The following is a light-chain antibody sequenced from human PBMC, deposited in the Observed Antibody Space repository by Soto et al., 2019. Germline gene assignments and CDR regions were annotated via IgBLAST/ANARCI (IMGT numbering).Light chain of an antibody. CDR1: QSISSNY. CDR3: QPYGSSAWT. CDR2: GAS. V-gene: IGKV3-20*01. Sequence: EIVLTQSPGTLSLSPGERATLSCRASQSISSNYLAWYQQKPGQAPRLLIYGASSRATDIPDRFSGGGSGTDFTLTIIILEPEDFAVYYCQPYGSSAWTFGQGTKVEIK. J-gene: IGKJ1*01.